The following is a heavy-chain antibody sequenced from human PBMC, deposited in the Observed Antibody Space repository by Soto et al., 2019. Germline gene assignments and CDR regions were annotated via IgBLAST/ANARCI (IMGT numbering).Heavy chain of an antibody. CDR2: ISTYNGDA. CDR3: ARSGSVHYYYYGLDV. CDR1: GYTFSRSG. D-gene: IGHD1-26*01. Sequence: QVQLVQSGAEVRKPGASVKVSCKTSGYTFSRSGISWVRQAPGQGLEWMGWISTYNGDANYAQKLQGRVTITTDTATSTAFMELGSLTSDDMDVYYCARSGSVHYYYYGLDVGGQGTTVTVSS. V-gene: IGHV1-18*03. J-gene: IGHJ6*02.